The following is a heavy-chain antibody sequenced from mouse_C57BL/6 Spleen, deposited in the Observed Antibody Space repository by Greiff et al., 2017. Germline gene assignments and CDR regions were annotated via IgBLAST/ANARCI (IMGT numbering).Heavy chain of an antibody. D-gene: IGHD1-1*01. V-gene: IGHV1-59*01. J-gene: IGHJ3*01. CDR2: IDPSDSYT. CDR1: GYTFTSYW. Sequence: VQLQQPGAELVRPGTSVKLSCKASGYTFTSYWMHWVKQRPGQGLEWIGVIDPSDSYTNYNQKFKGKATLTVDTSSSTAYMQLSSLTSEDSAVYYCASLYGSSRFAYWGQGTLVTVSA. CDR3: ASLYGSSRFAY.